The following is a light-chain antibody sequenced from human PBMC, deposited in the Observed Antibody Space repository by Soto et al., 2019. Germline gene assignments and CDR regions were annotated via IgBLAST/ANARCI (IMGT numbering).Light chain of an antibody. Sequence: QSALTQPASVSGTPGHSITISCTGSNSDVGIYDFVSWYQHHPGRAPKLIVSEVSHRPSGVSNRFSGSKSGNTASLTISGLQSEDEADYYCISYTSDDVRYVFGTGTKVTVL. V-gene: IGLV2-14*01. CDR2: EVS. CDR3: ISYTSDDVRYV. J-gene: IGLJ1*01. CDR1: NSDVGIYDF.